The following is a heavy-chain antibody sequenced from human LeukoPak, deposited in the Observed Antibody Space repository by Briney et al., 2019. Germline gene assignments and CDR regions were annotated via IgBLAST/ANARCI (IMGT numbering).Heavy chain of an antibody. CDR1: GFSFSDYG. V-gene: IGHV3-30*18. CDR3: AKDGGYQLHLDY. Sequence: GGSLRLSCTASGFSFSDYGMHWVRQAPGKGLEWVAIIPYDGSDKYYADSVKGRFTISRDISKNTLYLQLNSLRAEDTAIYYCAKDGGYQLHLDYWGQGTLVAVSS. CDR2: IPYDGSDK. D-gene: IGHD2-2*01. J-gene: IGHJ4*02.